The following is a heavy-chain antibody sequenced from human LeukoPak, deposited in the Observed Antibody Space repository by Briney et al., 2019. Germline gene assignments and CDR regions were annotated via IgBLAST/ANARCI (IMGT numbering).Heavy chain of an antibody. CDR1: GFTFSSYW. V-gene: IGHV3-74*01. J-gene: IGHJ5*01. Sequence: PGGSLRLSCTASGFTFSSYWMHWVRQAPGKGPVWVSRINSDGGTTSFADSVKGRFTISRDNAKNTVYLQMNSLRAEDTAVYYCATVFDFWGQGTLVTVSS. CDR3: ATVFDF. CDR2: INSDGGTT. D-gene: IGHD2-21*02.